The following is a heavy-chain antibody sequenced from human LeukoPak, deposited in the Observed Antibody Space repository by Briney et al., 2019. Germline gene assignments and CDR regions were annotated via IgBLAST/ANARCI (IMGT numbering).Heavy chain of an antibody. D-gene: IGHD1-26*01. CDR2: ISSSSSYI. CDR1: GFTFSSYS. Sequence: GGSLRLSCAASGFTFSSYSMNWVRQAPGKGLGWVSSISSSSSYIYYADSVKGRFTISRDNSKNTLYLQMNSLRAEDTAVYYCARDRPGGIVGATHWFDPWGQGTLVTVSS. J-gene: IGHJ5*02. V-gene: IGHV3-21*04. CDR3: ARDRPGGIVGATHWFDP.